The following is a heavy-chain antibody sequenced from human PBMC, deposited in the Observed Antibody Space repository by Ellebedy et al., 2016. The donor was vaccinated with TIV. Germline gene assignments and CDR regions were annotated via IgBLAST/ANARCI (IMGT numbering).Heavy chain of an antibody. CDR1: GFTFDDYA. D-gene: IGHD3-22*01. Sequence: SLKISCAASGFTFDDYAMHWVRQDPGKGLGWVSSISWNSGSIGYADSVKGRFTISRDNAKNSLYLQMNSLRAEDTAVYYCARDRGTTMTVSDYWGQGTLVTVSS. CDR2: ISWNSGSI. CDR3: ARDRGTTMTVSDY. J-gene: IGHJ4*02. V-gene: IGHV3-9*01.